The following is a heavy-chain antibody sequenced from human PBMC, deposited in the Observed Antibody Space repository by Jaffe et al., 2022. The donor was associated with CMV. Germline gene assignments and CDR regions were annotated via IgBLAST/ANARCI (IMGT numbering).Heavy chain of an antibody. CDR2: IRGNRYGGTT. Sequence: EGQLVESGGGLVKPGRSLRLSCTASGFTFGDYAMSWLRQAPGKGLEWVGFIRGNRYGGTTEYAASVNRRFTISRDDSKNIAYLEVTSLKTEDTAVYYCTRDRRASGGYGDYQYGLDVWGQGTTVTVSS. CDR3: TRDRRASGGYGDYQYGLDV. D-gene: IGHD1-26*01. J-gene: IGHJ6*02. V-gene: IGHV3-49*05. CDR1: GFTFGDYA.